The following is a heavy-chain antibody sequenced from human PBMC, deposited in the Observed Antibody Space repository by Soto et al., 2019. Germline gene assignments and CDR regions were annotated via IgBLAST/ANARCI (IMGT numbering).Heavy chain of an antibody. V-gene: IGHV3-30-3*01. CDR2: ISYDGSNK. J-gene: IGHJ4*02. D-gene: IGHD3-10*01. Sequence: QVQLVESGGGVVQPGRSLRLSCAASGFTFSSYAMHWVRQAPGKGLEWVAVISYDGSNKYYADSVKGRFTISRDNSKNTLYLQMNSLRAEDTAVYYCARSYDTKFSAKDYWGQGTLVTVSS. CDR1: GFTFSSYA. CDR3: ARSYDTKFSAKDY.